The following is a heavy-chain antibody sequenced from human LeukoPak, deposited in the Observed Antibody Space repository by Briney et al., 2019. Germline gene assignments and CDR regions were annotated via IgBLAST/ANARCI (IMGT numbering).Heavy chain of an antibody. J-gene: IGHJ4*02. D-gene: IGHD6-19*01. CDR2: INTRGSTI. V-gene: IGHV3-48*03. Sequence: PGGSLRLSCEASGFTFSSYEMSWVRQAPGKGLEWISYINTRGSTIYYADSVKGRFTISRDNAKNSLYLQMNSLRVEDTAVYYCARELRDSSGWSKVRFDYWGQGALVTVSS. CDR3: ARELRDSSGWSKVRFDY. CDR1: GFTFSSYE.